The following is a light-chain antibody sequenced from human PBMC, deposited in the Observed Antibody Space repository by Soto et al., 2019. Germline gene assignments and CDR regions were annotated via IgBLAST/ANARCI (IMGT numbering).Light chain of an antibody. V-gene: IGLV2-14*01. J-gene: IGLJ2*01. CDR2: EVS. Sequence: QSVLTQPASVSGSPGQSITISCTGSSSDVGGYNYVSWYQQHPGKAPKLMIYEVSNRPAGVSNRFSGSKSGNTASLTISGLQAEDEADYYCGPYTSSSTPVIFGGGTQLTVL. CDR1: SSDVGGYNY. CDR3: GPYTSSSTPVI.